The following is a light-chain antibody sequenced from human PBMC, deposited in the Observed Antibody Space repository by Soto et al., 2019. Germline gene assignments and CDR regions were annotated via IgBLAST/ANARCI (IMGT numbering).Light chain of an antibody. CDR1: QGIASS. V-gene: IGKV1-9*01. J-gene: IGKJ4*01. Sequence: DIHLTQSPSFLSASVGDRVTITCRASQGIASSLAWYQQKAGKAPKLLIYAASTLESGVPSRFSGSGSGTEFTLTLSSLQPEDFAIYYCQQFNSYQLTFGGGTKVEIK. CDR3: QQFNSYQLT. CDR2: AAS.